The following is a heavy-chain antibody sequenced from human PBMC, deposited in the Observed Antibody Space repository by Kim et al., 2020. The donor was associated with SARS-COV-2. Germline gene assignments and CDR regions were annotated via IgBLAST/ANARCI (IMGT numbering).Heavy chain of an antibody. V-gene: IGHV1-69*13. CDR2: IIPIFGTA. CDR1: GGTFSSYA. J-gene: IGHJ3*02. CDR3: ARDGVFGGLGAFDI. D-gene: IGHD2-15*01. Sequence: SVKVSCKASGGTFSSYAISWVRQAPGQGLEWMGGIIPIFGTANYAQKFQGRVTITADESTSTAYMELSSLRSEDTAVYYCARDGVFGGLGAFDIWGQGTMVTVSS.